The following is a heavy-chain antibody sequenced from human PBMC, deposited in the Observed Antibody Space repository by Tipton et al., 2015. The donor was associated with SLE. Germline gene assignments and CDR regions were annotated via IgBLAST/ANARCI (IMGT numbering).Heavy chain of an antibody. J-gene: IGHJ4*02. CDR3: ATRVAYYYDSSGHYFNS. D-gene: IGHD3-22*01. V-gene: IGHV1-24*01. CDR2: FDPEDGEE. Sequence: QSGPEVKKPGASVKVSCKVSGYTFADLSIHWVRQAPGKGLEWMGGFDPEDGEEMYAQKFQGRVTLTEDRFTDTAYMELSSLRSEDTAVYYCATRVAYYYDSSGHYFNSWGQGMLVTVSS. CDR1: GYTFADLS.